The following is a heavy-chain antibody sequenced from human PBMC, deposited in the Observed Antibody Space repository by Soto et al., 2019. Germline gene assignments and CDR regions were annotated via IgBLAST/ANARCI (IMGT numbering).Heavy chain of an antibody. J-gene: IGHJ6*03. CDR2: IRSKGNNYAT. V-gene: IGHV3-73*01. Sequence: EVQLVESGGGLVQPGGSLKLSCAASGFTFSGYAMHWVRQASGKGLEWVGRIRSKGNNYATAYGASLKGRFTISRDDSQNTAYLQMNSLNTEDTAVYYCSRQASDFWSGKPQYYLDVWGKGTTVTVSS. D-gene: IGHD3-3*01. CDR1: GFTFSGYA. CDR3: SRQASDFWSGKPQYYLDV.